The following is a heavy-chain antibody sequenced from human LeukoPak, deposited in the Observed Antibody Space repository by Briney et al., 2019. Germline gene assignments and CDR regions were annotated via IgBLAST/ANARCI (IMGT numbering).Heavy chain of an antibody. CDR1: GFTFSSYG. D-gene: IGHD3/OR15-3a*01. V-gene: IGHV3-30*18. CDR3: AKGLENAAWTLYY. Sequence: GGSLRLSCAASGFTFSSYGMHWVRQAPGKGLEWVAVISYDGSNKYYADSVKGRFTISRDNSKNTLYLQMDGLRAEDTAVYYCAKGLENAAWTLYYWGQGTLVTVSS. CDR2: ISYDGSNK. J-gene: IGHJ4*02.